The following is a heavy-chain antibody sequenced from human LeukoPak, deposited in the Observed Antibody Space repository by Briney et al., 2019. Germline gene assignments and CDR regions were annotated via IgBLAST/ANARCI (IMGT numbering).Heavy chain of an antibody. D-gene: IGHD6-13*01. J-gene: IGHJ4*02. CDR1: GGSISSSSYY. Sequence: SETLSLTCTVSGGSISSSSYYWGWIRQLPGKGLEWIGSIYYSGSTNYNPSLKSRVTISVDTSKNQFSLKLSSVAAADTAVYYCARRSGIAAAGTMGPWYFDYWGQGTLVTVSS. CDR2: IYYSGST. CDR3: ARRSGIAAAGTMGPWYFDY. V-gene: IGHV4-39*07.